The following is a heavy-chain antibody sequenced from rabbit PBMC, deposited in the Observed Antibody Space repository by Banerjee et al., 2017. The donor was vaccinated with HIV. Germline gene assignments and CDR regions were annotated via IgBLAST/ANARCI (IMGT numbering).Heavy chain of an antibody. Sequence: QQLEESGGGLVKPGGTPTLTCKASGIDFSSGYDMCWARQAPGKGLEWIACIYTGSSGTTWYASWAKGRFTISKTSSTTVTLQMTSLTAADTATYFCARGAGNAGYGYNLWGQGTLVTVS. CDR1: GIDFSSGYD. D-gene: IGHD6-1*01. J-gene: IGHJ4*01. V-gene: IGHV1S40*01. CDR3: ARGAGNAGYGYNL. CDR2: IYTGSSGTT.